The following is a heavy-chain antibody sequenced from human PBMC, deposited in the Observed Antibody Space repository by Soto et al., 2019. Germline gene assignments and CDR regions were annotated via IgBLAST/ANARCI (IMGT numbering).Heavy chain of an antibody. J-gene: IGHJ2*01. Sequence: PRASVKVSCKVSGYTLTELSMHWVRQAPGKGLEWMGGFDPEDGETIYAQKFQGRVTMTEDTSTDTAYVELSXLRXXDTXVYYXATXPRGVRGFGHWYFDLWGRGTLVTVSS. CDR2: FDPEDGET. D-gene: IGHD3-10*01. CDR3: ATXPRGVRGFGHWYFDL. CDR1: GYTLTELS. V-gene: IGHV1-24*01.